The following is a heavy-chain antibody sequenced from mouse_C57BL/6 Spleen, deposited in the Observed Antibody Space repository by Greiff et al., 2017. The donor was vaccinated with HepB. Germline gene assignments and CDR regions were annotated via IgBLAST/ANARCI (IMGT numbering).Heavy chain of an antibody. V-gene: IGHV5-17*01. D-gene: IGHD2-4*01. J-gene: IGHJ3*01. CDR2: ISSGSSTI. CDR1: GFTFSDYG. Sequence: DVMLVESGGGLVKPGGSLKLSCAASGFTFSDYGMHWVRQAPEKGLEWVAYISSGSSTIYYADTVKGRFTISRDNAKNTLFLQMTSLRSEDTAMYYCANGCDYDGFAYWGQRTLVTVSA. CDR3: ANGCDYDGFAY.